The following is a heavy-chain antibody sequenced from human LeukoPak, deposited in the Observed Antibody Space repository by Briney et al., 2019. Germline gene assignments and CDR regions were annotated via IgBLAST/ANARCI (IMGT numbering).Heavy chain of an antibody. Sequence: GGSLRLSCAASGFTFSDCYMSWIRQAPGKGLEWVSYISHSGRTIYYADSVKGRFTISRDNAKNSLYLQMNSLRAGDTAVYYCARDSIVRGNIGNDMDVWGKGTTVTVSS. CDR1: GFTFSDCY. CDR2: ISHSGRTI. J-gene: IGHJ6*03. CDR3: ARDSIVRGNIGNDMDV. V-gene: IGHV3-11*01. D-gene: IGHD2-8*01.